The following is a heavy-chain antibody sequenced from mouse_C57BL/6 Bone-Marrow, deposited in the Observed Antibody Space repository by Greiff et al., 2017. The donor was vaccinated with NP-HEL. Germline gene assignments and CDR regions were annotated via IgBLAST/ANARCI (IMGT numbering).Heavy chain of an antibody. Sequence: EVQVVESGGGLVQPKGSLKLSCAASGFTFNTYAMHWVRQAPGKGLEWVARIRSKSSNYATYYADSVKDRFTISRDDSQSMLYLQMNNLKTEDTAMYYCVITTVVATYWYFDVWGTGTTVTVSS. CDR1: GFTFNTYA. CDR2: IRSKSSNYAT. D-gene: IGHD1-1*01. CDR3: VITTVVATYWYFDV. J-gene: IGHJ1*03. V-gene: IGHV10-3*01.